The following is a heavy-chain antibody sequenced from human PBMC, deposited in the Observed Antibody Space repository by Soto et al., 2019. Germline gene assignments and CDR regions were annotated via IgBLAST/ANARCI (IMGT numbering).Heavy chain of an antibody. J-gene: IGHJ6*02. D-gene: IGHD3-10*01. Sequence: QVQLQESGPGLVKPSQTLSLTCTVSGGSISSGNYYWTWIRQPPGKGLEWIGYIFYSGTTYYNPCHKSSDTISQETSKKQFSLQMSSVTAADTAVYYCSRDSGWFGEINYTYYGMDVCGQATTVTVS. CDR2: IFYSGTT. CDR1: GGSISSGNYY. CDR3: SRDSGWFGEINYTYYGMDV. V-gene: IGHV4-30-4*01.